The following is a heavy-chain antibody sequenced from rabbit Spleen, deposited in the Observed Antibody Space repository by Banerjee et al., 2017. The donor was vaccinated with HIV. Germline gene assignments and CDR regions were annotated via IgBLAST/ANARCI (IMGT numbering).Heavy chain of an antibody. CDR3: ARDPNYASGHYIYKF. CDR2: MNTGSGDG. J-gene: IGHJ5*01. CDR1: GFSFSNYW. Sequence: EESGGDLVQPEGSLTLTCTASGFSFSNYWICWVRQAPGKGLEWIGCMNTGSGDGYYASWVISRFTITNPSSTTVTLQMTSLTAADTATYFCARDPNYASGHYIYKFWGPGTLVTVS. V-gene: IGHV1S45*01. D-gene: IGHD1-1*01.